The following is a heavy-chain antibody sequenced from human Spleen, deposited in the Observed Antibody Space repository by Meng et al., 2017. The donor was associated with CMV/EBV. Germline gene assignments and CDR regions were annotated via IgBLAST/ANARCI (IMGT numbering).Heavy chain of an antibody. CDR2: IIAGFGTT. D-gene: IGHD3-16*01. CDR1: GCTFTAFA. CDR3: ATVPQVCGCFDH. V-gene: IGHV1-69*05. Sequence: CQAAGCTFTAFAVTGEHQAPGQGLEGMGGIIAGFGTTNYAKKFHESVTIGTDESTGKDYMKLNSLRSEDTGVYYRATVPQVCGCFDHWGQGTLVTVSS. J-gene: IGHJ5*02.